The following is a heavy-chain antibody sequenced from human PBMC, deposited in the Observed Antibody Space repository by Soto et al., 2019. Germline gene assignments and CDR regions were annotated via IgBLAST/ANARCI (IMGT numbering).Heavy chain of an antibody. V-gene: IGHV3-23*01. Sequence: GGSLRLSCAASGFTFSSYAMSWVRQAPGKGLEWILAISGSGGGTYYADSVKGRFTISRDNSKNTLDLQMNSLRADDTAVYYCAKGSSGSRPYYFDYWGQGTLVTVSS. CDR3: AKGSSGSRPYYFDY. CDR1: GFTFSSYA. D-gene: IGHD3-22*01. CDR2: ISGSGGGT. J-gene: IGHJ4*02.